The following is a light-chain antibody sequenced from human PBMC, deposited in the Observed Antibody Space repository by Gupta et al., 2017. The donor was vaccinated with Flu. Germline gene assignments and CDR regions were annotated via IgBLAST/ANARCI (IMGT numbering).Light chain of an antibody. CDR1: QSLLYSSNNKNY. Sequence: DIVMTQSTDSLAVSMGERATINCKSSQSLLYSSNNKNYLAWYQQKPGQPPKLLIHWASTRQSGVPDRFSGSGSGTDFTLTISSLQAEDVAVYYCQQFYTTPLAFGPGTKVDIK. CDR3: QQFYTTPLA. CDR2: WAS. V-gene: IGKV4-1*01. J-gene: IGKJ3*01.